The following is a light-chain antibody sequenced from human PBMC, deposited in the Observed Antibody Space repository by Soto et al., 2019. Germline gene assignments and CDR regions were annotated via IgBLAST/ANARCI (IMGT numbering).Light chain of an antibody. J-gene: IGKJ5*01. CDR2: AAS. CDR1: QGISDY. V-gene: IGKV1-9*01. CDR3: QQLNSYPIT. Sequence: DIQLTQSPSFLSASVGDRVTITCRASQGISDYFAWYQQKLGKAPKLLIFAASTLQSGVPSRFSGSGSGTEFTLTISSLQPEDFATYYCQQLNSYPITFVQGTRLEI.